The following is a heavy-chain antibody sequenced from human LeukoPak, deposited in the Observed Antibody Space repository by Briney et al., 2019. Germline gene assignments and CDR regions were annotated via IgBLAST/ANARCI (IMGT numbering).Heavy chain of an antibody. CDR1: GLTFSTSG. J-gene: IGHJ4*02. CDR3: ATETNGRHYDY. D-gene: IGHD1-14*01. Sequence: GGSLRLSCTASGLTFSTSGFNWVRQAPGKGLEWVASIGPTGSDRYHADSIKGRLTISRDNANNFLYLQMSSLRAEDTAVYYCATETNGRHYDYWGQGTLLTVSS. CDR2: IGPTGSDR. V-gene: IGHV3-21*06.